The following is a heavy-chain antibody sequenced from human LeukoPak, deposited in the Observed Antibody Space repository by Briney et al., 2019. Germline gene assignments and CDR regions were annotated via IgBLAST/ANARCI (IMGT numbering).Heavy chain of an antibody. CDR2: ISPNSGGT. D-gene: IGHD6-13*01. V-gene: IGHV1-2*02. J-gene: IGHJ4*02. CDR3: ARGGSSSEYYFDY. CDR1: GYTFTGYY. Sequence: ASVKVSCKASGYTFTGYYMHWVRQAPGQGLEWMGWISPNSGGTNYAQKFQGGVTMTRDTSISTAYMELSRLRSDDTAVYYCARGGSSSEYYFDYWGQGTLVTVSS.